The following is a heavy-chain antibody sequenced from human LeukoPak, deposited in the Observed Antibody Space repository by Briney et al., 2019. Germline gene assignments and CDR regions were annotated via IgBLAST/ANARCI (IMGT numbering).Heavy chain of an antibody. Sequence: GGSLRLSCAASRFTFSHYWMSWVRQAPGKGLEWVANIKQDGSEKYYVDSVKGRFTISRDNAKNSLYLQMNSLRAEDTAVYYCASEIIFGSFDYWGQGTLVTVSS. D-gene: IGHD3-3*01. CDR2: IKQDGSEK. V-gene: IGHV3-7*01. J-gene: IGHJ4*02. CDR3: ASEIIFGSFDY. CDR1: RFTFSHYW.